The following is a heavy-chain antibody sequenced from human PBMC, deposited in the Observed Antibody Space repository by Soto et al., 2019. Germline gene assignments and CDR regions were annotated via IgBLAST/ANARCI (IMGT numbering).Heavy chain of an antibody. Sequence: QVQLVQSGAEVKKPGSSVKVSCRASRDTFTNYAISWVRQAPGQGLEWMGGVIPFYGTAHYAQKFQDRVTIIADTSTSTADMELSSLRPEDTAVYYCARDLVGCSAGGCRYNWLDSWGQGTLVTVSS. D-gene: IGHD2-15*01. J-gene: IGHJ5*01. V-gene: IGHV1-69*06. CDR1: RDTFTNYA. CDR3: ARDLVGCSAGGCRYNWLDS. CDR2: VIPFYGTA.